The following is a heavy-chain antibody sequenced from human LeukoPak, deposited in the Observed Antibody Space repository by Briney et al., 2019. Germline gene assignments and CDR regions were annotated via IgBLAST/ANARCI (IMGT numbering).Heavy chain of an antibody. D-gene: IGHD6-19*01. CDR3: ARSSGWTDFDY. J-gene: IGHJ4*02. V-gene: IGHV1-18*01. CDR2: ISAYSGNT. Sequence: ASVKVSCKASGYTFTSYGISWVRHAPEQGLAWMGWISAYSGNTNYAQKLQGRVTMTTDTSTSTGYMELRSLRSDDTAVYYCARSSGWTDFDYWGQGTLVTVSS. CDR1: GYTFTSYG.